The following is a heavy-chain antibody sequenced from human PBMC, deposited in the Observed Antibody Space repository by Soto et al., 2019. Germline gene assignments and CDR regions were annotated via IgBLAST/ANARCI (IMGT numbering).Heavy chain of an antibody. CDR2: ISYDGSNK. J-gene: IGHJ4*02. D-gene: IGHD4-17*01. V-gene: IGHV3-30*18. CDR3: AKVAGVTTVPYFDY. Sequence: QPGGSLRLSCAASGFTFSSYGMHWVRQAPGKGLEWVAVISYDGSNKYYADSVKGRFTISRDNSKNTLYLQMNSLRAEDTAVYYCAKVAGVTTVPYFDYWGQGTLVTVSS. CDR1: GFTFSSYG.